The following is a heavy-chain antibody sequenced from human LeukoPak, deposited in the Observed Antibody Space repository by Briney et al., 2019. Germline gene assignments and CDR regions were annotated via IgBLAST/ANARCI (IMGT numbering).Heavy chain of an antibody. D-gene: IGHD5-18*01. Sequence: KPSETLSLTCTVSGGSISSSSYYWGWIRQPPGKGLEWIGSIYHSVSTYYNPSLKSRVTISVDTSKNQFSLKLSSVTAADTAVYYCASHRGYSYGYNYWGQGTLVTVSS. CDR3: ASHRGYSYGYNY. CDR2: IYHSVST. J-gene: IGHJ4*02. CDR1: GGSISSSSYY. V-gene: IGHV4-39*01.